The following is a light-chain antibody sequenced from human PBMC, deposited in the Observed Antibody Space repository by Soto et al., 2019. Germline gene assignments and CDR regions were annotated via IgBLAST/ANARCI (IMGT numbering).Light chain of an antibody. CDR1: QSVSSSY. Sequence: VMTPSPATLSVSPGERVTLSCRASQSVSSSYLAWYQQKPGQAPRLLIYDASSRATGIPDRFSGSGSGTDFTLTISRLESEDFAVYYCQQYGGSPWTFGQGTKVDI. CDR3: QQYGGSPWT. J-gene: IGKJ1*01. CDR2: DAS. V-gene: IGKV3-20*01.